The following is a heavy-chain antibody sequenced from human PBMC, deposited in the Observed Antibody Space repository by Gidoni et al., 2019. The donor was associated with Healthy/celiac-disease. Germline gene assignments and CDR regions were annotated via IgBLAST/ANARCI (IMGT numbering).Heavy chain of an antibody. CDR2: INPKGGGT. V-gene: IGHV1-2*02. Sequence: QVQLVQSGAEVKKPGASLKVSCKASSYTFTGYYMHWGRQAPGQGREWRGWINPKGGGTNYAQKLQGGGTMTRDTSISTAYMGMSRLRSDDTAVYYCALGGYIDSSGYLACEVWGQGTMVTVSS. CDR3: ALGGYIDSSGYLACEV. J-gene: IGHJ3*01. CDR1: SYTFTGYY. D-gene: IGHD3-22*01.